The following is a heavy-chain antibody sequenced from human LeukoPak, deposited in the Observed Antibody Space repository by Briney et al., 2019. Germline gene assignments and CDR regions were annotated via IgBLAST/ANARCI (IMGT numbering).Heavy chain of an antibody. CDR2: IYSSGNT. V-gene: IGHV4-4*07. Sequence: PSETLSLTCTVSGGSISSYYWSWIRQPAGKGLEWIGRIYSSGNTNYNPSLKSRVTMSIDTSKNQFSLKLSSVTAADTAVYYCARAPLGFCSGGTCKRYFDYWGQGTLVTVSS. CDR3: ARAPLGFCSGGTCKRYFDY. D-gene: IGHD2-15*01. CDR1: GGSISSYY. J-gene: IGHJ4*02.